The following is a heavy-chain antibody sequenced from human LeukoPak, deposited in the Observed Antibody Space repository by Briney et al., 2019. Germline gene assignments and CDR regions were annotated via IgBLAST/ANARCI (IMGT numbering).Heavy chain of an antibody. CDR3: ARDGSGTYWETSFDY. V-gene: IGHV3-7*01. CDR2: IKQDGSEK. CDR1: GFTFSSYW. D-gene: IGHD3-10*01. J-gene: IGHJ4*02. Sequence: GGSLRLSCAASGFTFSSYWMSWVRQAPGKGLEWVANIKQDGSEKYYVDSVKGRFTISRDNAKNSLFLQMNSLRAEDTAIYYCARDGSGTYWETSFDYWGQGTLVTVSS.